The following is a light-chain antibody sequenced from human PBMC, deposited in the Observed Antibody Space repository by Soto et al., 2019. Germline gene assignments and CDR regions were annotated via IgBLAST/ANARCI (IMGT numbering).Light chain of an antibody. CDR1: SSDVGGYNY. J-gene: IGLJ1*01. CDR2: EVS. Sequence: SLLPQSASVYGFPGQSITISCTATSSDVGGYNYVSWYQQHSGKAPKLMIHEVSNRPSGVSNRFSGSKSGNTASLTISGLQAEDEADYYCSSYTSSRAYVFGIGTKVTVL. CDR3: SSYTSSRAYV. V-gene: IGLV2-14*01.